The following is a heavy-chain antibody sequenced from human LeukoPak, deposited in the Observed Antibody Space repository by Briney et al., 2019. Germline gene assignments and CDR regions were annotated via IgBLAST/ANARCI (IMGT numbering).Heavy chain of an antibody. Sequence: PGGSLRLSCGVSGFTFSGYSMSWVRQAPGKGLEWISSVSSNGANTYYADSVKGRFTISRDNSKNTMYLQMNSLRAEDTAVYYCAEDRPTWPIDYWGQGTLVTVSS. CDR1: GFTFSGYS. D-gene: IGHD5-12*01. V-gene: IGHV3-23*01. J-gene: IGHJ4*02. CDR2: VSSNGANT. CDR3: AEDRPTWPIDY.